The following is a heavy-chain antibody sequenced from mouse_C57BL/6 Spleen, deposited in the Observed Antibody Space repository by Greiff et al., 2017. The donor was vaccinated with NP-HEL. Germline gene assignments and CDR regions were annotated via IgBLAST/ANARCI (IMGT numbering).Heavy chain of an antibody. D-gene: IGHD1-1*01. V-gene: IGHV3-6*01. J-gene: IGHJ2*01. CDR1: GYSITSGYY. Sequence: VQLQQSGPGLVKPSQSLSLTCSVTGYSITSGYYWNWIRQFPGNKLEWMGYISYDGSNNYNPSLKNRISITRDTSKNQFFLKLNSVTTEDTATYYCTVYFDYWGQGTTLTVSS. CDR3: TVYFDY. CDR2: ISYDGSN.